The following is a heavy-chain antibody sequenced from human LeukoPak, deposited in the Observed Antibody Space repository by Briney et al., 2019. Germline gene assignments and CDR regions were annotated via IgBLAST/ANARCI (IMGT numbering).Heavy chain of an antibody. D-gene: IGHD6-13*01. CDR2: INHSGST. J-gene: IGHJ4*02. Sequence: SETLSLTCAVYGGSFSGYYWSWIRQPPGKGLEWIGEINHSGSTNYNPSLKSRVTIPVDTSKNQFSLKLSSVTAADTAVYYCARESIAAAGQPLDYWGQGALVTVSS. CDR1: GGSFSGYY. CDR3: ARESIAAAGQPLDY. V-gene: IGHV4-34*01.